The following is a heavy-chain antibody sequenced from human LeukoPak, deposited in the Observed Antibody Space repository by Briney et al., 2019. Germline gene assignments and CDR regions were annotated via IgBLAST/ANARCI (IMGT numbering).Heavy chain of an antibody. CDR3: ARSTVTPNWFDP. CDR2: INAGNGNT. Sequence: GASVKVSCKASGYTFTSYAMHWVRQAPGQRLEWMGWINAGNGNTKYSQKFQGRVTITRDTSASTAYMELSSLRSEDTAAYYCARSTVTPNWFDPWGQGTLVTVSS. V-gene: IGHV1-3*01. J-gene: IGHJ5*02. CDR1: GYTFTSYA. D-gene: IGHD4-17*01.